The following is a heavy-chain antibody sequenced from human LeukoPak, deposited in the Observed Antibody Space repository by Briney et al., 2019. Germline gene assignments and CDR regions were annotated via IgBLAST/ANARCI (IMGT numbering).Heavy chain of an antibody. J-gene: IGHJ4*02. D-gene: IGHD2-2*01. CDR1: GGSISSGGYS. CDR3: ARGGGVVPAAMEN. Sequence: ASQTLSLTCAVSGGSISSGGYSWSWIRQPPGKGLEWIGYIYHSGSTYYNPSLKSRVTISVDRSKNQFSLKLSSVTAADTAVYYCARGGGVVPAAMENWGQGTLVTVSS. V-gene: IGHV4-30-2*01. CDR2: IYHSGST.